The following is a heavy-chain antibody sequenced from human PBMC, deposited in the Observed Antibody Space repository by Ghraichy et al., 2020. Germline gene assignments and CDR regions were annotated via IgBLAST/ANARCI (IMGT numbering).Heavy chain of an antibody. J-gene: IGHJ3*02. D-gene: IGHD2-21*01. CDR1: GFIFSSYW. V-gene: IGHV3-74*03. Sequence: GGSLRLSCAASGFIFSSYWMHWVRQAPGKGLVWVSRINEDGSTITYADSVKGRFTISRDNAKNTLDLQMNSLRAEDTAVYHWVRAMTGVSDMWGQGTMVTVSS. CDR3: VRAMTGVSDM. CDR2: INEDGSTI.